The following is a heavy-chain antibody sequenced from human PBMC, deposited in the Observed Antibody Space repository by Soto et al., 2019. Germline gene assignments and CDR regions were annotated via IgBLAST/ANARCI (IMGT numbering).Heavy chain of an antibody. CDR1: GFTFSNYA. CDR3: ATHIRSGSYPDN. J-gene: IGHJ4*02. D-gene: IGHD3-10*01. Sequence: DVQLLESGGGLVQPGGSLRLSCAASGFTFSNYAMSWVRQAPGRGLEWVSALSGGGGSTYYADSVKGRFTISRDNSKNTLCLQMNSLRADDTAVYYCATHIRSGSYPDNWGQGTLVTVSS. CDR2: LSGGGGST. V-gene: IGHV3-23*01.